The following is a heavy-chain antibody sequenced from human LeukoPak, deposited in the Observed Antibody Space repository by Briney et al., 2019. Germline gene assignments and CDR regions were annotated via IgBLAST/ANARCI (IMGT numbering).Heavy chain of an antibody. V-gene: IGHV3-21*01. CDR2: ISSSSTYI. CDR3: ARGGVAVAGDDL. J-gene: IGHJ4*02. Sequence: GGSLRLSCAASGFTLSPYGMDWVRQAPGKGLEWVSAISSSSTYIYYADSVKGRFNISRDNSKSTLSLQMNSLRVEDTAVYYCARGGVAVAGDDLWGQGTLVTVST. CDR1: GFTLSPYG. D-gene: IGHD6-19*01.